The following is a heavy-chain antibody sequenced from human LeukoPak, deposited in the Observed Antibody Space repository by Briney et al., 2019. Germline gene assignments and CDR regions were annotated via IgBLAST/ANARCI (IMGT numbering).Heavy chain of an antibody. CDR1: GGSFSGYY. CDR3: GRVGSSWYYYYYYMDV. V-gene: IGHV4-34*01. CDR2: INHSGST. D-gene: IGHD6-13*01. Sequence: SETLSLTCTVYGGSFSGYYWSWIRQPPGKGLEWIGEINHSGSTNYNPSLKSRVTISVDTSKNQFSLKLSSVTAADTAVYYCGRVGSSWYYYYYYMDVWAKGPRSPSP. J-gene: IGHJ6*03.